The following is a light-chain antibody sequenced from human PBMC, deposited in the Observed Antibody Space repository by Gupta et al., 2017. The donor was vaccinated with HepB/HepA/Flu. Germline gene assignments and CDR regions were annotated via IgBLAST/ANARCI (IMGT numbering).Light chain of an antibody. CDR1: QSVLYSSNNKNY. CDR2: WAS. Sequence: DIVMTQSPDSLAVSLGGRATIHCKSSQSVLYSSNNKNYLAWYQQKPGQPPKLLIYWASTRESGVPDRFSGSGSGTDFTLTISSLQAEDVAVYYCQQYYSTPCSFGQGTKLEIK. CDR3: QQYYSTPCS. J-gene: IGKJ2*04. V-gene: IGKV4-1*01.